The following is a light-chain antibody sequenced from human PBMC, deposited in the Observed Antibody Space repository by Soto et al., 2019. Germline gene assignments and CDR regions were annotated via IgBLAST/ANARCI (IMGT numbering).Light chain of an antibody. CDR3: QQYNSFVYS. J-gene: IGKJ2*03. Sequence: IQMTQSPSTLSAAVGDRVSITCRASQSVSRWLAWYQHKPGQAPKVMLYRATTLETGVPSRFSARGFGTEFTLTRISLQPDDFATSYCQQYNSFVYSFGGGTKLEI. CDR2: RAT. CDR1: QSVSRW. V-gene: IGKV1-5*03.